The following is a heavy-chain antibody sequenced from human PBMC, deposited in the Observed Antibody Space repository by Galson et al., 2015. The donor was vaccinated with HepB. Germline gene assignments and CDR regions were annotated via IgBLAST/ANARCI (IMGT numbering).Heavy chain of an antibody. V-gene: IGHV6-1*01. CDR3: ATRYYDS. CDR2: TYYRSKGYN. CDR1: GDSVSSNSAA. Sequence: CAISGDSVSSNSAAWNWIRQSSSRGLGGLGRTYYRSKGYNEYAVSVKSRIDINPDTSKNQFSLRLDSVTPEDTAIYYCATRYYDSWGQGTLVTVSS. J-gene: IGHJ4*02.